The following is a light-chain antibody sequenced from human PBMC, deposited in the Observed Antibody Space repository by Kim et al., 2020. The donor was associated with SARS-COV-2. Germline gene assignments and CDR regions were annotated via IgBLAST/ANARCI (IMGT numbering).Light chain of an antibody. J-gene: IGLJ1*01. CDR3: QVWGGTNDPYV. V-gene: IGLV3-21*04. Sequence: APGKTASITCRGSNIESKNVHWYQQRPGQAPVLVILNDDDRPSGIPERFSGSNSGNTATLTISRVEAGDEADYYCQVWGGTNDPYVFGTGTKVTVL. CDR1: NIESKN. CDR2: NDD.